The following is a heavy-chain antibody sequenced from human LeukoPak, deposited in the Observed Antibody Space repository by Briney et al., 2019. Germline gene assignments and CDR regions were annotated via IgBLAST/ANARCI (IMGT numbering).Heavy chain of an antibody. J-gene: IGHJ4*02. CDR1: GFTFSSYA. D-gene: IGHD3-22*01. CDR3: AKGSYYDSSGSFYFDY. CDR2: ISGSGDNT. V-gene: IGHV3-23*01. Sequence: GGSLRLSCAASGFTFSSYAMSWVRQAPGKGLEWVSGISGSGDNTYDADSVKGRFTISRDNSKNTLYVQVNSLGTEDTAAYYCAKGSYYDSSGSFYFDYWGQGTLVTVSS.